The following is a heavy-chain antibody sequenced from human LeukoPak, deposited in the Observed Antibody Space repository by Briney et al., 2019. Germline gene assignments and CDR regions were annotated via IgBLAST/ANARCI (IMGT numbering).Heavy chain of an antibody. CDR3: ARRGPSIAARRYYYYMDV. J-gene: IGHJ6*03. Sequence: SETLSLTCAVYGGSFSGYYWSWIRQPPGKWLEWIGEINHSGSTNYNPSLKSRVTISVDTSKNQFSLKLSSVTAADTAVYYCARRGPSIAARRYYYYMDVWGKGTTVTVSS. CDR2: INHSGST. V-gene: IGHV4-34*01. D-gene: IGHD6-6*01. CDR1: GGSFSGYY.